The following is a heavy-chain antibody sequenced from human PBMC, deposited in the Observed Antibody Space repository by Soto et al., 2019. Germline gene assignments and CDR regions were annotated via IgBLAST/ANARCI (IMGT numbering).Heavy chain of an antibody. Sequence: SETLSLTCTVSGGSISSGGYYWSWIRQHPGKGLEWIGYIYYSGSTYYNPSLKSRVTISVDTSKNQFSLKLSSVTAADTAVYYCARVNYGDYVGEDLAYWFDPWGQGTLVTVSS. CDR1: GGSISSGGYY. V-gene: IGHV4-31*03. J-gene: IGHJ5*02. CDR2: IYYSGST. CDR3: ARVNYGDYVGEDLAYWFDP. D-gene: IGHD4-17*01.